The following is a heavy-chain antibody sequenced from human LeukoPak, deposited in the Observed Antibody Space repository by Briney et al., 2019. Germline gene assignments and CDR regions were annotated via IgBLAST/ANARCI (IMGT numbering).Heavy chain of an antibody. V-gene: IGHV3-11*01. D-gene: IGHD4-17*01. J-gene: IGHJ4*02. CDR2: ISTSGSTT. CDR3: GRGIYYGDYVLLYYVGY. Sequence: GGSLRLSCAASRFTVSNYYMSWVRQAPGKGLEWVSYISTSGSTTYYADSMKGRFTISRDNARNSLYLQMNSLRAEDTAVYYCGRGIYYGDYVLLYYVGYGGKGPLVTVPS. CDR1: RFTVSNYY.